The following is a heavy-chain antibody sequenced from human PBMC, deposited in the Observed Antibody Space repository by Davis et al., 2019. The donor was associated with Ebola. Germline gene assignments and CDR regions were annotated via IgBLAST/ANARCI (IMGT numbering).Heavy chain of an antibody. CDR1: GFTFSSYS. V-gene: IGHV3-21*01. D-gene: IGHD3-10*01. Sequence: GGSLRLSCAASGFTFSSYSMNWVRQAPGKGLEWVSSISSSSSYIYYADSVKGRFTISRDNAKNSLYLQMNSLRAEDTAVYYCARYYYGSGTPGGMDVWGKGTTVTVSS. J-gene: IGHJ6*04. CDR3: ARYYYGSGTPGGMDV. CDR2: ISSSSSYI.